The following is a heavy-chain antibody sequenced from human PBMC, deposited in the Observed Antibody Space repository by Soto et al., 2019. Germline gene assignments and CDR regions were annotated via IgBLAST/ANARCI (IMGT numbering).Heavy chain of an antibody. CDR2: VIPVLNTS. V-gene: IGHV1-69*01. CDR3: ARGDEMTAVTIFEY. J-gene: IGHJ4*02. Sequence: QVQLEQSGPEVKRPGTSVKVSCKASGGAFGRYSVSWVRQAPGQGLEWIGGVIPVLNTSNYSLKFQGRVAIFADLSTSSVFMELRSLRSEATALYYCARGDEMTAVTIFEYWGQGTLVTVSS. CDR1: GGAFGRYS. D-gene: IGHD4-17*01.